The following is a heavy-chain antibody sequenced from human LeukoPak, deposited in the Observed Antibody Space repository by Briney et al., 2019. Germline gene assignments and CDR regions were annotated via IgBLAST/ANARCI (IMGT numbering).Heavy chain of an antibody. CDR2: IRSKANSYAT. V-gene: IGHV3-73*01. CDR3: TRWYSTTGADY. J-gene: IGHJ4*02. CDR1: GFTFSGSA. D-gene: IGHD4-17*01. Sequence: PGGSLRLSCAASGFTFSGSAMHWARQAAGKGLEWVGRIRSKANSYATAYAASVKGRFTISRDDSKNTAYLQMNSLKTEDTAVYYCTRWYSTTGADYWGQGTLVTVSS.